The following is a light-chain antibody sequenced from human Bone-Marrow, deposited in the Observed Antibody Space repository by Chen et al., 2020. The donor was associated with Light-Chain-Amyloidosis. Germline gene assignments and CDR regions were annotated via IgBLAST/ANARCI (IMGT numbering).Light chain of an antibody. J-gene: IGLJ3*02. CDR1: VGSVSTNNN. V-gene: IGLV8-61*01. Sequence: QIVVTQEPSFSVSAGGTVTPTCGLTVGSVSTNNNPSWYRPIPGQAPRTILYNTDSRSSGVPELFSGSTLGNKAALAITGAEAYDESDYYRLLYMNSGIWLVGGGTRLTVL. CDR2: NTD. CDR3: LLYMNSGIWL.